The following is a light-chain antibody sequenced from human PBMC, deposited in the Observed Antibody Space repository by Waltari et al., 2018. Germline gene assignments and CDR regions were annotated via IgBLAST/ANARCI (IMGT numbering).Light chain of an antibody. Sequence: DIQMTQSPSTLSASVGDRVTVTCRASQSLSNWLAWYQQKPGKAPKVLIYKASTLESGVPSRFSGSGSGTEFTLTISSLQPDDFATYYCQQYRNLWTFGQGTKVEIK. V-gene: IGKV1-5*03. CDR3: QQYRNLWT. J-gene: IGKJ1*01. CDR2: KAS. CDR1: QSLSNW.